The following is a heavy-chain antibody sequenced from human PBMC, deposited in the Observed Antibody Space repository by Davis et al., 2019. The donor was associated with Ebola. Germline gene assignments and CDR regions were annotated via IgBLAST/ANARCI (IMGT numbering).Heavy chain of an antibody. D-gene: IGHD2-15*01. V-gene: IGHV3-23*01. CDR2: ISGSGGDT. J-gene: IGHJ1*01. Sequence: GESLKISCSASGFTFRDFSMTWFRQAPGKGLECIPAISGSGGDTFYAESVKGRFTISRDNYRNTVSLQMNSLRAEDTAVYYCVKLNVVVLAVSEYFQNWGQGTLVTVSS. CDR3: VKLNVVVLAVSEYFQN. CDR1: GFTFRDFS.